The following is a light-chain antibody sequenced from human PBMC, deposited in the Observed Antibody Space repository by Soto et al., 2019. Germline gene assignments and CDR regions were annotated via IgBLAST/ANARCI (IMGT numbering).Light chain of an antibody. V-gene: IGLV2-23*02. Sequence: QAVVTQPASVSGSPGQSITISCTGTSSDVGSYNLVSWYQQHPGKAPKLMIYEVSKRPSGVSNRFSGSKSGNTASRTISGLQAEDEADYYCCSYAGSSTPNWVFGGGTKLTVL. CDR2: EVS. CDR1: SSDVGSYNL. CDR3: CSYAGSSTPNWV. J-gene: IGLJ3*02.